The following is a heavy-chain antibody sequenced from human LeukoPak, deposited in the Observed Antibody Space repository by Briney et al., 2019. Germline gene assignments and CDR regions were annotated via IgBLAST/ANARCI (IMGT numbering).Heavy chain of an antibody. J-gene: IGHJ4*02. CDR3: ARVASDSSGWYQFDY. V-gene: IGHV3-53*01. CDR1: GFTVSSNY. Sequence: GGSLRLSCAASGFTVSSNYMSWVRQAPGRGLEFVSLINTGGSTNYADSVKGRFTVSRDMSRNTLYLQMNSLRAEDTAVYYCARVASDSSGWYQFDYWGQGALVTVSS. D-gene: IGHD6-19*01. CDR2: INTGGST.